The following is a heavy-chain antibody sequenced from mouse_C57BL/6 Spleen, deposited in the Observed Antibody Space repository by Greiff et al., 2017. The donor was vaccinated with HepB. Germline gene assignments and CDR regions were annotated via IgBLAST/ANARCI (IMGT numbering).Heavy chain of an antibody. D-gene: IGHD3-2*02. J-gene: IGHJ4*01. CDR2: ILTGSGST. Sequence: VQLQQSGAELLKPGASVKLSCKATGYTFTGYWIEWVKQRPGHGLEWIGEILTGSGSTNYNEKFKGKATFTADTSSNNAYMQLSSLTTEDSSIYYCAKRTAQATGGYAMDYWGQVTSVTVSS. CDR3: AKRTAQATGGYAMDY. V-gene: IGHV1-9*01. CDR1: GYTFTGYW.